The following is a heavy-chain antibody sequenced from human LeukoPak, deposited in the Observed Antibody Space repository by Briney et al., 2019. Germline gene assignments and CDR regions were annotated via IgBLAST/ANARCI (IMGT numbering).Heavy chain of an antibody. CDR1: GFTFSSYS. CDR2: ISSSSSYI. Sequence: GGSLRLXCAASGFTFSSYSMNWVRQAPGKGLEWVSSISSSSSYIYYADSVKGRFTISRDNAKNSLYLQMNSLRAEDTAVYYCARGAARTFDYWGPGTLVTVSS. D-gene: IGHD6-6*01. V-gene: IGHV3-21*01. J-gene: IGHJ4*02. CDR3: ARGAARTFDY.